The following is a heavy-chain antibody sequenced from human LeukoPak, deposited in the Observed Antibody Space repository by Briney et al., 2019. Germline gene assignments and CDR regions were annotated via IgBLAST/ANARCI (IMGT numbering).Heavy chain of an antibody. J-gene: IGHJ5*02. V-gene: IGHV4-30-4*08. CDR1: GGSISRGDYY. CDR2: IYYSGSTY. CDR3: ASPDCIDTRSSGANWFDP. D-gene: IGHD2-2*01. Sequence: SQTLFLTCTVSGGSISRGDYYWSWIRQSPGKGLEWIGCIYYSGSTYYYHPSLKSRITISVAPSKTHFSLNLTSVTAADTPIYYCASPDCIDTRSSGANWFDPWGQGTLVTVSS.